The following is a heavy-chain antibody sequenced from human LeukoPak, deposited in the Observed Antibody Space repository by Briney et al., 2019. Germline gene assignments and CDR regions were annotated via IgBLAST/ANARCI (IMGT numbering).Heavy chain of an antibody. CDR1: GGSISNYY. CDR3: ARGSGSYWYYYYYYMDV. J-gene: IGHJ6*03. D-gene: IGHD1-26*01. V-gene: IGHV4-59*08. Sequence: SETLSLTCSVSGGSISNYYWSWIRQPPGKGLEWIGYIHYSGSTSYNPSLKSRVTISVDTSKNQFSLKLSSVTAADTAVYYCARGSGSYWYYYYYYMDVWGKGTTVTISS. CDR2: IHYSGST.